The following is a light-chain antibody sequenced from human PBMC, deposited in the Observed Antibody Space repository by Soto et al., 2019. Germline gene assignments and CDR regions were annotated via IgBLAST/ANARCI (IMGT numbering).Light chain of an antibody. Sequence: EIVLTQSPATLSLSPGERATLSCRASQSVSSYLAWYQQKPGQAPRLLIYDASNRATGIPARFSGSGSGTDFTLTISSLEPEDFALYICQQYDASPITFGQGTRLEIK. V-gene: IGKV3-11*01. CDR1: QSVSSY. CDR2: DAS. CDR3: QQYDASPIT. J-gene: IGKJ5*01.